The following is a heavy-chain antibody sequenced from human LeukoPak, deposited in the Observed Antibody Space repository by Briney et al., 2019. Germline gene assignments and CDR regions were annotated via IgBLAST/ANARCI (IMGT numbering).Heavy chain of an antibody. J-gene: IGHJ5*02. CDR2: INHSGST. V-gene: IGHV4-34*01. Sequence: SETLSLTCAVYGGSFSGYYWSWIRQPPGKGLEWIGEINHSGSTNYNPSLKSRVTISVDTSKNQFSLKLSSVTAADTAVYYCARARYDFWSGYPSRHNRFDPWGQGTLGTVSS. D-gene: IGHD3/OR15-3a*01. CDR1: GGSFSGYY. CDR3: ARARYDFWSGYPSRHNRFDP.